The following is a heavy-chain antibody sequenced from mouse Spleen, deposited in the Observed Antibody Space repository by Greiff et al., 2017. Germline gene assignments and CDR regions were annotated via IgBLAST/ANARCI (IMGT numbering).Heavy chain of an antibody. Sequence: VQRVESGPELVRPGASVKMSCKASGYTFTSYWMHWVKQRPGQGLEWIGMIGPSNSETRLNQKFKDKATLNVDKSSNTAYMQLSSLTSEDSAVYYCTRITTAYYYAMDYWGQGTSVTVSS. CDR2: IGPSNSET. D-gene: IGHD1-2*01. CDR3: TRITTAYYYAMDY. J-gene: IGHJ4*01. V-gene: IGHV1S127*01. CDR1: GYTFTSYW.